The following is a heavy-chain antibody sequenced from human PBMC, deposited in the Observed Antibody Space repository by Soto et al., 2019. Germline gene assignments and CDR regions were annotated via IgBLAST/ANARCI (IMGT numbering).Heavy chain of an antibody. CDR2: IYYSERTSYNSGST. J-gene: IGHJ5*02. CDR1: GDSMTSSSYY. CDR3: ARHTRNQFDP. Sequence: QLQLQESGPGLVKPSETLSLTCTVSGDSMTSSSYYWGWIRQPPGKGLEWIGSIYYSERTSYNSGSTYYSPSLKSRVTISGDTSKSQFSLKLSPVTAADTAVYYCARHTRNQFDPWGQGTLVTVSS. V-gene: IGHV4-39*01.